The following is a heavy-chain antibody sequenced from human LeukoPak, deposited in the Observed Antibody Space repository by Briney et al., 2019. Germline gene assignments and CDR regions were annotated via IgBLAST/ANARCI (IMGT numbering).Heavy chain of an antibody. D-gene: IGHD3-10*01. CDR3: ARSPDIWFAERGWFDP. J-gene: IGHJ5*02. V-gene: IGHV4-39*07. Sequence: SETLSLTCTVSGGSINRGDYYWVWIRQPPGKGLEWIGSIYYSGSTSYNPSLKSRVTMTVDTSKSQFSLKLSSVTAADTAVYFCARSPDIWFAERGWFDPWGQGTLVTVSS. CDR2: IYYSGST. CDR1: GGSINRGDYY.